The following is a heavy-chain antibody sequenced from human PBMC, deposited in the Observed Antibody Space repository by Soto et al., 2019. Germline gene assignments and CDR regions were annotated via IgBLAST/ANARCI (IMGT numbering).Heavy chain of an antibody. J-gene: IGHJ6*02. CDR1: GFTFSSYG. D-gene: IGHD5-12*01. CDR2: IWYDGSNK. CDR3: ARDGYNYLFHSRIYYYGMDV. V-gene: IGHV3-33*01. Sequence: QVQLVESGGGVVQPGRSLRLSCAASGFTFSSYGMHWVRQAPGKGLEWVAVIWYDGSNKYYADSVKGRFTISRDNSKNTLYLQMNSLRAEDTAVYYCARDGYNYLFHSRIYYYGMDVWGQGTMVTVSS.